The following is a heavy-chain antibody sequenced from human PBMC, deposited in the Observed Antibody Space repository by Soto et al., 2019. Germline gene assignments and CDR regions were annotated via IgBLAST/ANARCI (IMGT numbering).Heavy chain of an antibody. J-gene: IGHJ5*02. CDR3: AGDPDSHYNDSHASSYP. CDR2: IIPIIGIS. D-gene: IGHD3-22*01. Sequence: QVQLVQSGAEVKKPGSSVKVSCKASGGTFSTYTITWVRQAPGQGLEWMGRIIPIIGISNYAQKLQGRATIPADKFTGTAYRELTRLRSDDTAVYYCAGDPDSHYNDSHASSYPWGQGTLVTVSS. CDR1: GGTFSTYT. V-gene: IGHV1-69*08.